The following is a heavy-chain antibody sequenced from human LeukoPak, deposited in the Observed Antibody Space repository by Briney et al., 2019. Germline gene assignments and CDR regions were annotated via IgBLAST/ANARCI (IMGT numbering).Heavy chain of an antibody. CDR2: INWNGGST. CDR3: ATGTYYYDSSGYY. J-gene: IGHJ4*02. V-gene: IGHV3-20*04. Sequence: GGSLRLSCAASGFTFDDYAMSWVRQAPGKGLEWVSGINWNGGSTGYADSVKGRFTISRDNAKNSLYLQMNSLRAEDTALYYCATGTYYYDSSGYYWGQGTLVTVSS. CDR1: GFTFDDYA. D-gene: IGHD3-22*01.